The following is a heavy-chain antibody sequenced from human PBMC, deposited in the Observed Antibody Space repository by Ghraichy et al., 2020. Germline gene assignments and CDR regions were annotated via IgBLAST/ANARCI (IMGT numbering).Heavy chain of an antibody. CDR3: AKDRRSSMVRGSYGIYFDC. CDR1: GFTFSNYA. CDR2: ISGGGDST. J-gene: IGHJ4*02. Sequence: GGSLRLSCAASGFTFSNYAMSWVRQAPGKGLEWVSGISGGGDSTYYADSVKGRFTISRDNSENTLSLQVNSLRAEDTAVYYCAKDRRSSMVRGSYGIYFDCWGQGALVTVSS. V-gene: IGHV3-23*01. D-gene: IGHD3-10*01.